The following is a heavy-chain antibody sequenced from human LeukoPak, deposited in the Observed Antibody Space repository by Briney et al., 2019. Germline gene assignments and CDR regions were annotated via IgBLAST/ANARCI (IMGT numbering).Heavy chain of an antibody. CDR2: IYYSGST. CDR1: GGSISSYY. V-gene: IGHV4-59*12. CDR3: ARGGRWESYSAFDI. Sequence: SETLSLTCTVSGGSISSYYWSWIRQPPGKGLEWIGYIYYSGSTNYNPSLKSRVTISVDTSKNQFSLKLRSMTAADTAVYYCARGGRWESYSAFDIWGQGTTVSVSS. D-gene: IGHD1-26*01. J-gene: IGHJ3*02.